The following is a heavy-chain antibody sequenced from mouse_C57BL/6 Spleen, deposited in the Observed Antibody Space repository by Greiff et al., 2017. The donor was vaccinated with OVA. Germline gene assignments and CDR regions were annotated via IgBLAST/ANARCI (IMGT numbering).Heavy chain of an antibody. Sequence: QVQLQQSGAELVRPGASVKLSCKASGYTFTDYYINWVKQRPGQGLEWIARIYPGSGNTYYNEKFKGKATLTAEKSSSTAYMQLSSLTSEDSAVYFCAREGNSHFDYWGQGTTLTVSS. J-gene: IGHJ2*01. CDR3: AREGNSHFDY. CDR1: GYTFTDYY. CDR2: IYPGSGNT. V-gene: IGHV1-76*01.